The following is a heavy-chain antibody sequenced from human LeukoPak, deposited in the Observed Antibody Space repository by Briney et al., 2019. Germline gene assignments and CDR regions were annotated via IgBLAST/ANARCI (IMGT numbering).Heavy chain of an antibody. CDR1: GYTFTSYG. CDR2: INPNSGGT. J-gene: IGHJ4*02. CDR3: VAYYYDSSGYLSDY. D-gene: IGHD3-22*01. Sequence: ASVKVSCKASGYTFTSYGISWVRQAPGQGLEWMGRINPNSGGTNYAQKFQGRVTMTRDTSISTAYMELSRLRSDDTAVYYCVAYYYDSSGYLSDYWGQGTLVTVSS. V-gene: IGHV1-2*06.